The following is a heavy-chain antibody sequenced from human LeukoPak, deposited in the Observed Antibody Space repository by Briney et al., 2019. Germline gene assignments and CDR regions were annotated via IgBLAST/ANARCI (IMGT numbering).Heavy chain of an antibody. V-gene: IGHV4-39*07. CDR1: GGSISSSSYY. Sequence: SETLSLTCTVSGGSISSSSYYWGWIRQPPGKGLEWIGSIYYSGSTYYNPSLKSRVTISVDTSKNQFSLKLSSVTAADTAVYYCARGHNYDFWSGLVGLDAFDIWGQGTMVTVSS. D-gene: IGHD3-3*01. J-gene: IGHJ3*02. CDR3: ARGHNYDFWSGLVGLDAFDI. CDR2: IYYSGST.